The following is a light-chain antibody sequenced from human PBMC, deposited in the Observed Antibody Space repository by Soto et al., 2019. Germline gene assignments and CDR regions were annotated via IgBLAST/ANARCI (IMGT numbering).Light chain of an antibody. CDR1: QDISNY. V-gene: IGKV1-27*01. Sequence: DIQMTQSPSSLSASVGDRVTITCRASQDISNYLAWYHQKPGKAPKLLIYGVSTLQLGVPSRFSGSGFGTHFTLTISSLQPEDVGTFYFQKYISAPLTFGGGTKVEIK. CDR3: QKYISAPLT. CDR2: GVS. J-gene: IGKJ4*01.